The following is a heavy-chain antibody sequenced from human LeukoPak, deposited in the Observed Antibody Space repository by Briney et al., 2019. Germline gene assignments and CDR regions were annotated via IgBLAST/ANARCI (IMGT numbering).Heavy chain of an antibody. J-gene: IGHJ6*03. D-gene: IGHD6-19*01. V-gene: IGHV3-53*01. CDR1: SFSITDKS. CDR3: ARVVAAIALRDYHYVDV. Sequence: PGGSLRLSCSASSFSITDKSMTWVRQAPGKGLECVAIIYRGEVTAYADSVRGRFTISRDSGTNTLFLQMDNLRVDDTAVYYCARVVAAIALRDYHYVDVWGKGTTLSVS. CDR2: IYRGEVT.